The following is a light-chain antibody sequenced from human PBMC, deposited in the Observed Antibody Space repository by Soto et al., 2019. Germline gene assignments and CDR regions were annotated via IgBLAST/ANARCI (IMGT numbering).Light chain of an antibody. Sequence: DVVVTQSPLSLPVTLGQAASISCRSSQSLVHRDGNTYLSWFRQRPGQSPRCLIYKVSKREAGVTDRFSGSGSGTDFTLKISRVEAEDVGLYYCMQGSHWPPITFGQGTRLEIK. CDR1: QSLVHRDGNTY. CDR2: KVS. J-gene: IGKJ5*01. V-gene: IGKV2-30*02. CDR3: MQGSHWPPIT.